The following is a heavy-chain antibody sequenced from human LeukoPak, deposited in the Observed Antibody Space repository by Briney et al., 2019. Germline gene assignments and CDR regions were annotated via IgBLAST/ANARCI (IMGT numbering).Heavy chain of an antibody. Sequence: ASVKVSCKASGYTFTGYYMHWVRQAPGQGLEWMGWINPNSGGTNYAQKFQGRVTMTRDTSISTAYMELSRLRRDDTAFYSCARVLSNVDPDWYFDLWGRGTLVTVSS. V-gene: IGHV1-2*02. D-gene: IGHD3/OR15-3a*01. CDR3: ARVLSNVDPDWYFDL. CDR1: GYTFTGYY. CDR2: INPNSGGT. J-gene: IGHJ2*01.